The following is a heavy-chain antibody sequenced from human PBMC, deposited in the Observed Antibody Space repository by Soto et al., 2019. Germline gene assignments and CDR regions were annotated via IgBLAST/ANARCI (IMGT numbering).Heavy chain of an antibody. CDR2: VYHSGST. V-gene: IGHV4-59*01. J-gene: IGHJ4*02. D-gene: IGHD6-13*01. CDR1: GGSISSYY. Sequence: PSETLSLACTVYGGSISSYYWSWIRQSPGKGLEWIGYVYHSGSTNYNPSLKSRVTISEDTSKSQFSLKVNSMTAADTAVYYCARYRRDAEPGYTHANWGQR. CDR3: ARYRRDAEPGYTHAN.